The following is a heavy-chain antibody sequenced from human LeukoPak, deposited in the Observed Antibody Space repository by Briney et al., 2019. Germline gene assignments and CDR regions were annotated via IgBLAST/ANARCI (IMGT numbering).Heavy chain of an antibody. CDR3: TTGLLVWDEYFDY. CDR2: IKSKTDGGTT. D-gene: IGHD1-26*01. J-gene: IGHJ4*02. Sequence: GGSLRLSCAASGFTFSNAWMNWVRQAPGKGLEWVGRIKSKTDGGTTDYAAPVKGRFTISRDDSKNTLYLQMNSLKTEDTAVYYCTTGLLVWDEYFDYWGQGTLVTVSS. V-gene: IGHV3-15*07. CDR1: GFTFSNAW.